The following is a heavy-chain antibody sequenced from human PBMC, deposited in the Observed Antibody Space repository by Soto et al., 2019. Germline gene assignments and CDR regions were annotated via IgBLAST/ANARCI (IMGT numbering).Heavy chain of an antibody. CDR1: GVTFSIYG. V-gene: IGHV3-30*18. CDR3: AKDMGMITFGGVDL. CDR2: ISYDGSNK. D-gene: IGHD3-16*01. J-gene: IGHJ5*02. Sequence: GWSLRLSCAASGVTFSIYGMHLVRQAPGKGLDWVAVISYDGSNKYYADSVKGRFTISRDNSKNTLYLQMNSLTTEDTAVYYCAKDMGMITFGGVDLWGQGTLVTVSS.